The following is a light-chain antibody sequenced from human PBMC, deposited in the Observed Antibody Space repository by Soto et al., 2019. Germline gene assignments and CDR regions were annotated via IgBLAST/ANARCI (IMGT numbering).Light chain of an antibody. J-gene: IGLJ1*01. V-gene: IGLV2-8*01. Sequence: QSALTQPPSASGSPGQSVTISCTGTSSDVGGYNYVSWYQQHPGKAPKLMIYEVTKRPSGVPDRFSGSKSGNTASLTVSGLQAEDEADYYCSSYAVSLYVFGTGTKVTVL. CDR1: SSDVGGYNY. CDR3: SSYAVSLYV. CDR2: EVT.